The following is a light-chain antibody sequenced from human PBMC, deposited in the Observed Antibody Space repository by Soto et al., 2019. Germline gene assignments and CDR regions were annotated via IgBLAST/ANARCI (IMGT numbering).Light chain of an antibody. Sequence: QSVLTQLASVSGSPGQSITISCTGASSDVGRYNYVSWYQLHPGKAPKLIIYEVSNRPSGVSNRFSGSKSGNTASLTISGLRAEDEADYYCNSYTSSTAYVFGTGTKVTVL. CDR1: SSDVGRYNY. V-gene: IGLV2-14*01. CDR2: EVS. J-gene: IGLJ1*01. CDR3: NSYTSSTAYV.